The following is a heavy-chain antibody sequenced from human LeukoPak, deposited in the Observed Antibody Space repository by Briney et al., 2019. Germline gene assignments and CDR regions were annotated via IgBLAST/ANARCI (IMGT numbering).Heavy chain of an antibody. J-gene: IGHJ6*02. CDR1: GITFSSYV. V-gene: IGHV3-23*01. CDR3: AKGRSRSGSFYDAMDV. Sequence: PGGSLRLSCAASGITFSSYVMNWVRQAPGRGLECVATVSGSGGNTHYADSVEGRFTISRDNSKNTLYLQMISLRAEDAAVYHCAKGRSRSGSFYDAMDVWGQGITVTVSS. D-gene: IGHD3-10*01. CDR2: VSGSGGNT.